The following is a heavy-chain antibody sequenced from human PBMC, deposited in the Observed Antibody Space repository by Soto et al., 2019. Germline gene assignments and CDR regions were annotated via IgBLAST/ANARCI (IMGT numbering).Heavy chain of an antibody. D-gene: IGHD6-19*01. CDR3: ARDCAGYSSGWYQRGGFDY. J-gene: IGHJ4*02. CDR1: GFTFSSYG. CDR2: IWYDGSNK. Sequence: QVQLVESGGGVVQPGRSLRLSCAASGFTFSSYGMHWVRQAPGKGLEWVAVIWYDGSNKYYADSVKGRFTISRDNSKNTLYLQRNSLSAEDTAVYYCARDCAGYSSGWYQRGGFDYWGQGTLVTVSS. V-gene: IGHV3-33*01.